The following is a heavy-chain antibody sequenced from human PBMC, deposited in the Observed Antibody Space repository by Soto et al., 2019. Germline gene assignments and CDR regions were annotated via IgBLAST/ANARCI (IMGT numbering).Heavy chain of an antibody. CDR2: LNPNNGNT. CDR1: ENTFTNYD. CDR3: SRSEVGDYMDV. V-gene: IGHV1-8*01. D-gene: IGHD3-3*01. J-gene: IGHJ6*03. Sequence: QAQLAQSGAEVKEPGASVKVSCKASENTFTNYDIIWVRQAPGQGLEWMGWLNPNNGNTGYAPKFRGRVTMTRDPSKRTAFMEMRSLRAEDTAVYYCSRSEVGDYMDVWGKGTTVTVSS.